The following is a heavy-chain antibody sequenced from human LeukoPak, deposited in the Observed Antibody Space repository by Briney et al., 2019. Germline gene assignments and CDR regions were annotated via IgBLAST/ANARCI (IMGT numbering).Heavy chain of an antibody. V-gene: IGHV7-4-1*02. J-gene: IGHJ4*02. Sequence: ASVKVSCEASGYTFTSYAMNWVRQAPGQGLEWMGWINTNTGNPTYAQGFTGRFVFSLDTSVSTAYLQISSLKAEDTAVYYCARVSEAVRYSYGSDYWGQGTLVTVSS. CDR2: INTNTGNP. CDR1: GYTFTSYA. CDR3: ARVSEAVRYSYGSDY. D-gene: IGHD5-18*01.